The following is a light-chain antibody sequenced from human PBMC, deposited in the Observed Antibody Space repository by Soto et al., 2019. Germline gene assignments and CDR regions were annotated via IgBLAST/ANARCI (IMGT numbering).Light chain of an antibody. J-gene: IGLJ1*01. CDR1: SSDVGSYNR. CDR2: EVS. CDR3: SSFTSSSTYV. V-gene: IGLV2-18*02. Sequence: QSALTQPPSVSGSPGHAVAISCTGTSSDVGSYNRVAWYQQSPGTAPKLMIYEVSNRPSGVPDRFSGSKSGNTASLTISGLQAEDEADYYCSSFTSSSTYVFGPGTKVTVL.